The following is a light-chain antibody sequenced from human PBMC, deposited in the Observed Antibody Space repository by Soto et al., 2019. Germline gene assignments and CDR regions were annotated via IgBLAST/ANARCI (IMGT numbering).Light chain of an antibody. CDR1: SSDVGSYNL. J-gene: IGLJ1*01. V-gene: IGLV2-14*02. CDR2: DVS. Sequence: QAVVTQPASVSGSPGQSITISCTGTSSDVGSYNLVSWYQQHPDKAPKLIIYDVSSRPSGVSNRFSGSKSGNTASLTISGLQAEDEADYYCSSHTSSSTPYVFGTGTKVTVL. CDR3: SSHTSSSTPYV.